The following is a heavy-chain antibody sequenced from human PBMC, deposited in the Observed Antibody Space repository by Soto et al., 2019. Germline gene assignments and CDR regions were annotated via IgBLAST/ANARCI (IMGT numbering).Heavy chain of an antibody. J-gene: IGHJ2*01. CDR2: ISYGANT. CDR3: ATSSVSRLLNHWYFDL. Sequence: SETLSLTCTVSGGSISSSDYYWGWIRQTPGKGLEYIGSISYGANTYYNPSLRSRLTISIDTSKSQFSLMLSSVTAADTAVYYCATSSVSRLLNHWYFDLWGRGTLVTVSS. D-gene: IGHD2-8*01. CDR1: GGSISSSDYY. V-gene: IGHV4-39*01.